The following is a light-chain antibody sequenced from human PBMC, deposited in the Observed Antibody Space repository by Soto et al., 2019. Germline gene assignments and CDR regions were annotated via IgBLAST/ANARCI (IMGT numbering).Light chain of an antibody. CDR1: QSVSSY. Sequence: EIVLTQSPATLSLSPGERATLSCRASQSVSSYLAWYQQKPGQAPRLLIYDASNRATGIPARFSGSGSGTAFTLTISSLEPEDFAVYYCQQRSNWPLTFCQGTRLEIK. CDR3: QQRSNWPLT. CDR2: DAS. J-gene: IGKJ5*01. V-gene: IGKV3-11*01.